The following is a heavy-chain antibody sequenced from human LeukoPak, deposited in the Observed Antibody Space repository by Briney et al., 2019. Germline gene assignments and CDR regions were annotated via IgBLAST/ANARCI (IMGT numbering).Heavy chain of an antibody. J-gene: IGHJ3*02. CDR2: ISAYNGNT. CDR1: GYTFTSYG. D-gene: IGHD1-1*01. V-gene: IGHV1-18*01. CDR3: ARGGYNWNDSDAFDI. Sequence: ASVKVSCKASGYTFTSYGISWVRRAPGQGLEWMGWISAYNGNTNYAQKLQGRVTMTTDTSTSTAYMELRSLRSDDTAVYYCARGGYNWNDSDAFDIWGQGTMVTVSS.